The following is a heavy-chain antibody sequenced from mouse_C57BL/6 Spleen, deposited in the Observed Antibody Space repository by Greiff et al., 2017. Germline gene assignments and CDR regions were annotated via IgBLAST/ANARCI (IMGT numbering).Heavy chain of an antibody. CDR3: TRDDGSSHWYFDV. D-gene: IGHD1-1*01. J-gene: IGHJ1*03. CDR2: ISSGGDYI. CDR1: GFTFSSYA. Sequence: DVMLVESGEGLVKPGGSLKLSCAASGFTFSSYAMSWVRQTPEKRLEWVAYISSGGDYIYYADTVKGRFTISRDNARNTLYLQMSSLKSEDTAMYYCTRDDGSSHWYFDVWGTGTTVTVSS. V-gene: IGHV5-9-1*02.